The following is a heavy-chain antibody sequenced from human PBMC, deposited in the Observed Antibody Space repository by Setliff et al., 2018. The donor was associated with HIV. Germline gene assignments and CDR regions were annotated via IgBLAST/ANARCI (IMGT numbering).Heavy chain of an antibody. Sequence: SVKVSCKASSHTFITYGISWVRQAPGQGLQWMGGIIPMFGTLNFAQKFQGRVTTSTDDSTSTAYMELNSLRSDDTAMYYCARKYTGGPLDYWGQGTLVTVSS. J-gene: IGHJ4*02. CDR1: SHTFITYG. V-gene: IGHV1-69*05. CDR2: IIPMFGTL. CDR3: ARKYTGGPLDY. D-gene: IGHD6-19*01.